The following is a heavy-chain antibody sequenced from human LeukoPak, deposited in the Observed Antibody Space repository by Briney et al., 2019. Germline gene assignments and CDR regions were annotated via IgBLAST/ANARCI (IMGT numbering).Heavy chain of an antibody. D-gene: IGHD4-17*01. V-gene: IGHV3-21*01. CDR2: ISGTSGYI. Sequence: GGCLRLSCAASGFTFGSYTMNWVRQAPGKGLEWVSSISGTSGYIYYADSVKGRFTISRDNAKNSVYLQMTSLRDEDTAVYYCARDHYGDYGFDYWGQGTLVTVSS. CDR3: ARDHYGDYGFDY. J-gene: IGHJ4*02. CDR1: GFTFGSYT.